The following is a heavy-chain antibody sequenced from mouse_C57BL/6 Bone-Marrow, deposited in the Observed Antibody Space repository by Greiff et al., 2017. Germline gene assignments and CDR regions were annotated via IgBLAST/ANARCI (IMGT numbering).Heavy chain of an antibody. CDR2: ISGGGGNT. CDR3: ARRIVKGYYFDY. CDR1: GFTFSSYT. Sequence: EVKVVESGGGLVKPGGSLKLSCAASGFTFSSYTMSWVRQTPEKRLEWVATISGGGGNTYYPDSVKGRFTISRDNAKNTLYLQMSSLRSEDTALYYCARRIVKGYYFDYWGQGTTLTVSS. V-gene: IGHV5-9*01. J-gene: IGHJ2*01. D-gene: IGHD2-12*01.